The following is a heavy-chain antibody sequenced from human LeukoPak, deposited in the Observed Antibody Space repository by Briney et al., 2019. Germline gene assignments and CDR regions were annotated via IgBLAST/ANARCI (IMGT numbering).Heavy chain of an antibody. Sequence: PGGSLRLSCAASGFTVSSNYMSWVRQAPGKGLEWVSVIYSGGSTYYADSVKGRFTISRDNSKNTLYLQMNSLRAEDTAVYYCAKDGGIAARNAFDIWGQGTMVTVSS. CDR2: IYSGGST. CDR3: AKDGGIAARNAFDI. CDR1: GFTVSSNY. J-gene: IGHJ3*02. D-gene: IGHD6-6*01. V-gene: IGHV3-53*01.